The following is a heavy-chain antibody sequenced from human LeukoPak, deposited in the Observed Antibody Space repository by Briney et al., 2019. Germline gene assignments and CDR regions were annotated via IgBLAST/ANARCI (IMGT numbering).Heavy chain of an antibody. D-gene: IGHD4-17*01. V-gene: IGHV3-74*01. Sequence: GGSLRLSCAASGFTFSTYWMHWVRQAPGKGLVWVSRVESDGTKAIYADSVRGRFTIARDNAKNSLYLQINSLRAEDTAVYYCARVASSSVTHYYYYAMDVWGPGTTVSVSS. J-gene: IGHJ6*02. CDR1: GFTFSTYW. CDR3: ARVASSSVTHYYYYAMDV. CDR2: VESDGTKA.